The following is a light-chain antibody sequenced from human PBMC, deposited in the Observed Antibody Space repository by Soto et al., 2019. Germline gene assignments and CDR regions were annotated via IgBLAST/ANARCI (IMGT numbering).Light chain of an antibody. CDR3: QQYNSYSGT. Sequence: DIQMTQSPSTLSASVGDRVTITCRASQTIDSWLAWYQQRPGKPPKLLIYKASTLASGVPSNFSGSGSGTEFTLTISSLQPDDFATYYCQQYNSYSGTFGQGTKVDIK. J-gene: IGKJ1*01. CDR1: QTIDSW. CDR2: KAS. V-gene: IGKV1-5*03.